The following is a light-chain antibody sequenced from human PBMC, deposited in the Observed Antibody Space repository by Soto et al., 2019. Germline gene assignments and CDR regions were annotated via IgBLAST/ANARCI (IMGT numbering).Light chain of an antibody. CDR3: CSYAASYTLV. J-gene: IGLJ2*01. CDR2: DVT. V-gene: IGLV2-11*01. CDR1: SSDVGGYNS. Sequence: QSALAQPRSVSGSPGQSVTISCSGTSSDVGGYNSVSWYQQFPGKAPKLMIYDVTKRPSGVPDRFSGSKSGNTASLTISGLQAEDEADYYYCSYAASYTLVFGGGTKVTVL.